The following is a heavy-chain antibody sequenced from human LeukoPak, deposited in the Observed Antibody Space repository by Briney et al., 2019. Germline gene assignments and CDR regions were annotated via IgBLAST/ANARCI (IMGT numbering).Heavy chain of an antibody. CDR2: MNPNSGNT. CDR3: ARGGLWFGELLTYYYYYYGMDV. V-gene: IGHV1-8*01. Sequence: ASVKVSCKASGYTFTSYDINWVRQATGQGLEWMGWMNPNSGNTGYAQKVQGRVTMTRNTSISTAYMELSSLRSEDTAVYYCARGGLWFGELLTYYYYYYGMDVWGQGTTVTVSS. J-gene: IGHJ6*02. D-gene: IGHD3-10*01. CDR1: GYTFTSYD.